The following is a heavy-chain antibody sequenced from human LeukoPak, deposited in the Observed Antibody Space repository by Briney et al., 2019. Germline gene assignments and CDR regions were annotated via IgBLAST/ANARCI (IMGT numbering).Heavy chain of an antibody. CDR1: GGSISNYY. CDR3: ARGTYYYDSSGLNWFDP. Sequence: PSETLSLTCSVPGGSISNYYWSWFRQPPGKGLEWIGYIYYSGSTNYNPSLKSRVTISVDTSKNQFSLKLTSVTAADTAVYYCARGTYYYDSSGLNWFDPWGQGTLVTVSS. CDR2: IYYSGST. V-gene: IGHV4-59*01. D-gene: IGHD3-22*01. J-gene: IGHJ5*02.